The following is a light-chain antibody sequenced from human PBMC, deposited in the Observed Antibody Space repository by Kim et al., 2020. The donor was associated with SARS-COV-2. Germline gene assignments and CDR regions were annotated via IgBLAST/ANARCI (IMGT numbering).Light chain of an antibody. CDR1: QNIYMK. CDR3: QQYHNWPPWT. J-gene: IGKJ1*01. Sequence: EIVMTQSPGHLSLSPGERVVLSCRASQNIYMKLAWYQHRPGRGPKLVIYDTTVRATGVPARFSGGGSGTDYTLTITDLQPEDFGIFFCQQYHNWPPWTFGPGTKLEI. CDR2: DTT. V-gene: IGKV3-15*01.